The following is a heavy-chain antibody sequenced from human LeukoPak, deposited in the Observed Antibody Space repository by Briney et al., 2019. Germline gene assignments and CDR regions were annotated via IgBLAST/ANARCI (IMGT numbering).Heavy chain of an antibody. J-gene: IGHJ4*02. Sequence: GESLKISCKGSGYSFTSYWIGWVRHMPGKGLEWMGIIFPGDSDTRYSPSFQGQVTISADKSISTAYLQWSSLKASDTAMYYCARHFDYYGSGSYYYIDYWGQGTLVTVSS. V-gene: IGHV5-51*01. CDR2: IFPGDSDT. CDR3: ARHFDYYGSGSYYYIDY. CDR1: GYSFTSYW. D-gene: IGHD3-10*01.